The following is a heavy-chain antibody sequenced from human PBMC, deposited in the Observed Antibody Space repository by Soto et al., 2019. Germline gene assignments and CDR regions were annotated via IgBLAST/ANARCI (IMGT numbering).Heavy chain of an antibody. V-gene: IGHV3-21*01. CDR2: ISSSNSYI. CDR1: GFTFSSYS. J-gene: IGHJ4*02. CDR3: ASYYDSSGRSFDY. D-gene: IGHD3-22*01. Sequence: GGSLRLSCAASGFTFSSYSMNWVRQAPGKGLEWVSSISSSNSYIYYADSVKGRFTISRDNAKNSLYLQMNSLRAEDTAVYYCASYYDSSGRSFDYWGQGTLVTVSS.